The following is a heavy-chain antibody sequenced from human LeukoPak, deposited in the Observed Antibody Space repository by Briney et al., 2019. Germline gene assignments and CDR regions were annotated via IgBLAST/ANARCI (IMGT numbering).Heavy chain of an antibody. CDR1: KFTFTNYE. V-gene: IGHV3-48*03. CDR3: AKGMIVVVISPLDAFDI. CDR2: ISSSGTTI. Sequence: PGGSLRLSCAASKFTFTNYEMNWVRQAPGKGLEWVSYISSSGTTIYYADSVKGRFTISRDNSKNTLYLQMNSLRAEDTAVYYCAKGMIVVVISPLDAFDIWGQGTMVTVSS. J-gene: IGHJ3*02. D-gene: IGHD3-22*01.